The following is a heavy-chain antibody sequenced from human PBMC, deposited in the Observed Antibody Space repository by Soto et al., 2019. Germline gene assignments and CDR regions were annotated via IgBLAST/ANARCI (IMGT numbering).Heavy chain of an antibody. V-gene: IGHV2-5*02. CDR2: IYWDDDK. CDR1: GFSLTTSGVS. D-gene: IGHD3-10*01. CDR3: TRSNVFGDHCYDPDV. J-gene: IGHJ6*02. Sequence: QITLKESGPTLVKPTQTLTLTCTFSGFSLTTSGVSVGWIRQPPGKALEWLTLIYWDDDKRYSPSLKNRLTDTKDTPKDQVVLTLPNRDPLDTATYYCTRSNVFGDHCYDPDVWGHGTTVTVSS.